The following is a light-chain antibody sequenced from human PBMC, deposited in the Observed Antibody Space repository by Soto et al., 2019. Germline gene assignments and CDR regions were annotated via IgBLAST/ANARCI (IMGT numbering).Light chain of an antibody. J-gene: IGKJ5*01. V-gene: IGKV3-11*01. Sequence: EIVLTQSPATLSLSPGERATLSCRASQSVVKCLAWYQQKPGQAPRLLIYDVSSRAPGIPARFSGSGSGTDFTLTISSLEPEDFGVYYCQQCNNWPPITFGQGTRLEIQ. CDR2: DVS. CDR1: QSVVKC. CDR3: QQCNNWPPIT.